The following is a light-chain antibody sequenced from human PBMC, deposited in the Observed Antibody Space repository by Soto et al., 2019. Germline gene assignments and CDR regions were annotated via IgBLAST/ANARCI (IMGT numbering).Light chain of an antibody. J-gene: IGKJ5*01. V-gene: IGKV1-9*01. CDR3: QQFKNYPIT. CDR1: EDISSY. Sequence: IQLTQSPSSLSASVGDRVAFTCRASEDISSYLVWYQQKPGAAPKLLIYAASALHSGVPSRFSGSGSGTDFTLTISSLHPEDFAVYFCQQFKNYPITFGQGTRLLIK. CDR2: AAS.